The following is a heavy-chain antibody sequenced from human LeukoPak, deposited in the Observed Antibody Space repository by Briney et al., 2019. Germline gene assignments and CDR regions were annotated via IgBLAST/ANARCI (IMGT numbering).Heavy chain of an antibody. Sequence: SETLSLTCTVSGGSVSSYYWSWIRQPPGKGLEYIGYIYYIGITNYNPSLKSRVTISVDTSKNQFSLELSSVTAADTAIYYCARESFQAFDIWGQGTLVTVSP. J-gene: IGHJ3*02. D-gene: IGHD1-26*01. CDR2: IYYIGIT. CDR3: ARESFQAFDI. CDR1: GGSVSSYY. V-gene: IGHV4-59*02.